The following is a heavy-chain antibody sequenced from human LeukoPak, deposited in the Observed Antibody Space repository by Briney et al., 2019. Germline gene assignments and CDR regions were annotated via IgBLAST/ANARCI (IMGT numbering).Heavy chain of an antibody. Sequence: GASVKVSCKTSGGTFSSYAISWVRQAPGQGLEWMGGIIPIFGTANYAQKFQGRVTVTADKSTSTAYMELSSLRSEDTAVYYCARAYGDYVSGSYWGQGTLVTVSS. J-gene: IGHJ4*02. CDR1: GGTFSSYA. CDR3: ARAYGDYVSGSY. V-gene: IGHV1-69*06. D-gene: IGHD4-17*01. CDR2: IIPIFGTA.